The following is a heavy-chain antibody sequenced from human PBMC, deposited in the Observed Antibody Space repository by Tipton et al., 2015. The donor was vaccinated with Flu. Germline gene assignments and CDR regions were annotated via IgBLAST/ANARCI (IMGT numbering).Heavy chain of an antibody. Sequence: SLRLSCAASGFTFSSYAMSWVRQAPGKGLEWVSAISGSGGSTYCADSVKGRFTISRDNSKNTLYLQMNSLRAEDTAVYYCAKAFSEGSGSFSPFDYWGQGTLVTVSS. J-gene: IGHJ4*02. CDR2: ISGSGGST. D-gene: IGHD3-10*01. V-gene: IGHV3-23*01. CDR1: GFTFSSYA. CDR3: AKAFSEGSGSFSPFDY.